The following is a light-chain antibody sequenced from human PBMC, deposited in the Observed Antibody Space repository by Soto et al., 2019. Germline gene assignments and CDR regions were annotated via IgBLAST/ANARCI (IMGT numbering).Light chain of an antibody. Sequence: EIVLTQSPGTLSLSSGERATLSCRASQSVGSYLAWYHQKPGQAPRLLIYAASGRATGVPDRFCGSGSGTDFTLTISRLEPEDFAVYYCQQYDSSPRTFGQGTKVEIK. J-gene: IGKJ1*01. CDR2: AAS. V-gene: IGKV3-20*01. CDR3: QQYDSSPRT. CDR1: QSVGSY.